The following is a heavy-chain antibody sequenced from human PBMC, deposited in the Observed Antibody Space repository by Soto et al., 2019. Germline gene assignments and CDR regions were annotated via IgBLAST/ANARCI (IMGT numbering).Heavy chain of an antibody. Sequence: QVQLVQSGAEVKKPGASVKVSCKASGYTFTSYGISWVRQAPGQGLEWMGWISAYNGNTNYAQKLQGRVTMTTDTSTSTGYMELRSLRSDDTAVYYCARDETGTAGATPFDYWGQGTLVTVSS. CDR2: ISAYNGNT. D-gene: IGHD1-26*01. J-gene: IGHJ4*02. V-gene: IGHV1-18*01. CDR1: GYTFTSYG. CDR3: ARDETGTAGATPFDY.